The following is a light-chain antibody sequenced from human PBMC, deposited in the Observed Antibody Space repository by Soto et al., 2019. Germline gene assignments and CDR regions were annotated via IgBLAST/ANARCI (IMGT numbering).Light chain of an antibody. CDR3: FSFTTTCTHV. CDR2: EVN. Sequence: QSALTQPASLSGSPGQSITISCTGTSSDIGACDYVSWFQQHQGQPTKPMISEVNHRPAGASNRCSVCKSSNTAYLTISDLQVEDEAEYFCFSFTTTCTHVFGTGTKVTV. J-gene: IGLJ1*01. CDR1: SSDIGACDY. V-gene: IGLV2-14*01.